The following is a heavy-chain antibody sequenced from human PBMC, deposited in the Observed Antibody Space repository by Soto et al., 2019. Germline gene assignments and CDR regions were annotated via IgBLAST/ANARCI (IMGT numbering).Heavy chain of an antibody. CDR3: ARVRGSSWYEGAFDI. D-gene: IGHD6-13*01. CDR1: GFTFSSYA. Sequence: QVQLVESGGGVVQPGRSLRLSCAASGFTFSSYAMHWVRQAPGKGLEWVAVISYDENNKYYADSVKSRFTISRDNSKNTLYLPMNSLRAEDTAVYYCARVRGSSWYEGAFDIWGQGTMVTVSS. CDR2: ISYDENNK. V-gene: IGHV3-30-3*01. J-gene: IGHJ3*02.